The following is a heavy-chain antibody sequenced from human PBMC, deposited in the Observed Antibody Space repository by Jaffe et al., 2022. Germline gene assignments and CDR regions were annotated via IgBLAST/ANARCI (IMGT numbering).Heavy chain of an antibody. Sequence: EVQLVESGGGLVQPGGSLRLSCAASGFTFSSYWMSWVRQAPGKGLEWVANIKQDGSEKYYVDSVKGRFTISRDNAKNSLYLQMNSLRAEDTAVYYCARALEITMIVVVDEVFDYWGQGTLVTVSS. V-gene: IGHV3-7*05. D-gene: IGHD3-22*01. CDR1: GFTFSSYW. J-gene: IGHJ4*02. CDR3: ARALEITMIVVVDEVFDY. CDR2: IKQDGSEK.